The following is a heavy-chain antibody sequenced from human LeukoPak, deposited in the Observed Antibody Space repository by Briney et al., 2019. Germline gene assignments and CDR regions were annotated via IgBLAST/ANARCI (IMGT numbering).Heavy chain of an antibody. CDR1: GYTFTGYY. CDR2: IDPNSGGT. J-gene: IGHJ4*02. Sequence: GASVKVSCKASGYTFTGYYMHWVRQAPGQGLEWMGWIDPNSGGTNYAQKFQGRATMTRDTSISTAYMELSRLRSDDTAVYYCARDYCSGGSCYWGGYWGQGTLVTVSS. CDR3: ARDYCSGGSCYWGGY. D-gene: IGHD2-15*01. V-gene: IGHV1-2*02.